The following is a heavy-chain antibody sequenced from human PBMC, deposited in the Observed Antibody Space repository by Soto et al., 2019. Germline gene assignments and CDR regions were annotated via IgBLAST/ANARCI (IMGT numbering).Heavy chain of an antibody. D-gene: IGHD2-2*01. CDR1: GYTFTSYA. V-gene: IGHV1-3*01. J-gene: IGHJ5*02. Sequence: ASVKVSCKASGYTFTSYAMHWVRQAPGQRLEWMGWINAGNGNTKYSQKFQGRVTITRDTSASTAYMELNSLRAEDTAVYYCARDQFPPYCSSTSCYAPYNWFDPWGQGTLVTVSS. CDR3: ARDQFPPYCSSTSCYAPYNWFDP. CDR2: INAGNGNT.